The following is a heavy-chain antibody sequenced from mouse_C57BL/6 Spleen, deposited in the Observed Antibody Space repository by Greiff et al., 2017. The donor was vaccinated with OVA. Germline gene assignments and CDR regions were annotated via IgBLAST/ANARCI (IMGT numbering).Heavy chain of an antibody. CDR3: ARSNYGSHWYFDV. Sequence: QVQLKQPGAELVMPGASVKLSCKASGYTFTSYWMHWVKQRPGQGLEWIGEIDPSDSYTNYNQKFKGKSTLTVDKSSSTAYMQLSSLTSEDSAVYYCARSNYGSHWYFDVWGTGTTVTVSS. CDR1: GYTFTSYW. J-gene: IGHJ1*03. D-gene: IGHD1-1*01. V-gene: IGHV1-69*01. CDR2: IDPSDSYT.